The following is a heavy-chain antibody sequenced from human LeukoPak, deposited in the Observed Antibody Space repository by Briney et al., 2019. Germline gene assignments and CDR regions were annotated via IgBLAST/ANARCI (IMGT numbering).Heavy chain of an antibody. V-gene: IGHV3-23*01. J-gene: IGHJ4*02. CDR3: AKDRRDFWSGYYGYFDY. Sequence: GGSLRLSCAASGFTFSNYAMSWVRQAPGKGLEEVSGMSGSGGTTNYADAMKGRFTISRDNSKNTLYLHMDSLRVEDTALYYCAKDRRDFWSGYYGYFDYWGQGTLVTVSS. D-gene: IGHD3-3*01. CDR2: MSGSGGTT. CDR1: GFTFSNYA.